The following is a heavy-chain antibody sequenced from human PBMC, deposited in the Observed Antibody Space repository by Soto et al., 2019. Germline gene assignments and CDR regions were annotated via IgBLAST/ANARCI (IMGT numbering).Heavy chain of an antibody. D-gene: IGHD6-19*01. Sequence: GGSLRLSCAASGFTFSGSAMHWVRQASGKGLEWVGRIRSKANSYATAYAASVKGRFTISRDDSKNTAYLQMNSLKTEDTAVYYCTHSGYSSGFSPYWGQGTLVTVSS. CDR2: IRSKANSYAT. CDR1: GFTFSGSA. V-gene: IGHV3-73*01. CDR3: THSGYSSGFSPY. J-gene: IGHJ4*02.